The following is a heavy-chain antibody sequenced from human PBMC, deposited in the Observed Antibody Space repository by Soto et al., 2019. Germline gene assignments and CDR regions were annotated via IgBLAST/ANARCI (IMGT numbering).Heavy chain of an antibody. CDR3: ARSSGGNFGIIIEGTNWFAP. V-gene: IGHV1-46*01. CDR1: RDTFTSYY. Sequence: ASVKVSCKAPRDTFTSYYINWVRQAPGQGLEWMGVINPHGGSTAYAQKFKGRVTLTRDTSASTVYMEVGRLTSEDTAMYYCARSSGGNFGIIIEGTNWFAPWGQGTLVTVYS. D-gene: IGHD1-26*01. CDR2: INPHGGST. J-gene: IGHJ5*02.